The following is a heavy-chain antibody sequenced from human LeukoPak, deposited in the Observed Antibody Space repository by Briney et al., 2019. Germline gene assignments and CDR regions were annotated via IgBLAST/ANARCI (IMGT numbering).Heavy chain of an antibody. Sequence: GASVKVSCKASGYTFTSYYMHWVRQAPGQGLEWMGIINPSGGSTSYAQKFQGRVTMTEDTSTDTAYMELSSLRSEDTAVLTGYRPLAYWGQGTLVTVSS. J-gene: IGHJ4*02. D-gene: IGHD3-9*01. CDR2: INPSGGST. CDR3: YRPLAY. V-gene: IGHV1-46*01. CDR1: GYTFTSYY.